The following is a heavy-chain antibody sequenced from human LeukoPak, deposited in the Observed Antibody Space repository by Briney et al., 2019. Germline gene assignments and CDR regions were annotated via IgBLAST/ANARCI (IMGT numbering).Heavy chain of an antibody. D-gene: IGHD1-26*01. J-gene: IGHJ4*02. V-gene: IGHV3-23*01. CDR3: ARGSGTYFRYFDY. Sequence: GGSLRLSCAASGFTFSSYGMSWVRQAPGKGLEWVSAISGSGGSTYYADSVKGRFTISRDNSKNTLYLQMNSLRVEDTAVYYCARGSGTYFRYFDYWGQGTLVTVSS. CDR2: ISGSGGST. CDR1: GFTFSSYG.